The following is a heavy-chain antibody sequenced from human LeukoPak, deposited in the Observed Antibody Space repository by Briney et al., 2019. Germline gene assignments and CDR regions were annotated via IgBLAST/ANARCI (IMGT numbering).Heavy chain of an antibody. J-gene: IGHJ4*02. CDR1: GFTFTSYA. CDR2: INGGGDRT. Sequence: GGSLRLSCAVSGFTFTSYAMSWVRQAPGKGLEWVSAINGGGDRTNYADSVKGRFTISRDNAKNSLYLQMNSLRAEDTAVYYCARDYDFWSGYYPYYFDYWGQGALVTVSS. CDR3: ARDYDFWSGYYPYYFDY. D-gene: IGHD3-3*01. V-gene: IGHV3-23*01.